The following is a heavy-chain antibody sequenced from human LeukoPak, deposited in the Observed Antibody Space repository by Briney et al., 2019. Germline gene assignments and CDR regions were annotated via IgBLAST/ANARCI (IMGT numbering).Heavy chain of an antibody. J-gene: IGHJ4*02. CDR1: GFTFSSYS. CDR3: ARGYYYGSGSYYPPYYFDY. Sequence: GGPLRLSCAASGFTFSSYSMNWVRQAPGKGLEWVSSISSSSSYIYYADSVKGRFTISRDNAKNSLYLQMNSLRAEDTAVYYCARGYYYGSGSYYPPYYFDYWGQGTLVTVSS. D-gene: IGHD3-10*01. V-gene: IGHV3-21*01. CDR2: ISSSSSYI.